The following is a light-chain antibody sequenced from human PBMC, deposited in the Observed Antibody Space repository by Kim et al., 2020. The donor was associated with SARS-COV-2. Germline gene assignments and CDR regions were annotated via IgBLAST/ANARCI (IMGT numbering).Light chain of an antibody. Sequence: GKTVTRSCPRSGGSIDDNYVQWYQQRPGGVPTAVIYEDDQRPSGVSDRFSGSIDNSSNSASLTISGLRTEDEADYYCQSYNRDNVLFGGGTKVTVL. CDR3: QSYNRDNVL. J-gene: IGLJ2*01. CDR2: EDD. V-gene: IGLV6-57*03. CDR1: GGSIDDNY.